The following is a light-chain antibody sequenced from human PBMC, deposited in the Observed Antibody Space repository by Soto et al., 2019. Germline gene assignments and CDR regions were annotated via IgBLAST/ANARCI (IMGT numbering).Light chain of an antibody. J-gene: IGKJ4*01. CDR3: QQYNNPPLT. CDR1: QSVSSN. V-gene: IGKV3-15*01. Sequence: EIVMTQSPANRSVSPGERATLSCRASQSVSSNLAWYQQKPGQAPRLLIYGASTRATGIPARFSGSGSGTEFTLTISSLQSEDFAVYYCQQYNNPPLTFGGGTKVDIK. CDR2: GAS.